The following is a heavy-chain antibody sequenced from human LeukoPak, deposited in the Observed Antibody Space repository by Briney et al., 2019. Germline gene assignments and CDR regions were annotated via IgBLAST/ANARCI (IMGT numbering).Heavy chain of an antibody. V-gene: IGHV4-39*07. Sequence: SETLSLTCTVSGGSISSSSYYWGWIRQPPGKGLEWIGSIYYSGSTYYNPSLKSRVTISVDTSKNQFSLKMTSVTAADTAVYYCAGIRYCSSTTCYGNWFDPWGQGTPVTVSS. D-gene: IGHD2-2*01. J-gene: IGHJ5*02. CDR3: AGIRYCSSTTCYGNWFDP. CDR2: IYYSGST. CDR1: GGSISSSSYY.